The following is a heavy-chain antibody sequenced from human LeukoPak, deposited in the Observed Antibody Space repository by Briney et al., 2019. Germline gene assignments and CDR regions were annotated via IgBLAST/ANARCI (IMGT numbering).Heavy chain of an antibody. Sequence: ASVKVSCKASGGTFSSYAISWVRQAPGQGLEWMGRIIPILGIANYAQKFQGRVTITADKSTSTAYMELSSLRSEDTAVYYCANSEPYSSGWYWFDPWGQGTLVTVSS. D-gene: IGHD6-19*01. CDR1: GGTFSSYA. V-gene: IGHV1-69*04. J-gene: IGHJ5*02. CDR2: IIPILGIA. CDR3: ANSEPYSSGWYWFDP.